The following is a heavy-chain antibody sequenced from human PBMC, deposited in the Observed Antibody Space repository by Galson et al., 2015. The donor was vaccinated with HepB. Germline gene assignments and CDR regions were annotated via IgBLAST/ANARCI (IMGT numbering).Heavy chain of an antibody. J-gene: IGHJ2*01. D-gene: IGHD6-25*01. V-gene: IGHV1-46*01. Sequence: SVKVSCKASGYTFTSYYMHWVRQAPGQGLEWMGIINPSGGSTSYAQKFQGRVTMTRDTSTSTVYMELSSLRSEDTAVYYCARDPAASTDGTLLDWYFDLSGRCTLATVSS. CDR1: GYTFTSYY. CDR3: ARDPAASTDGTLLDWYFDL. CDR2: INPSGGST.